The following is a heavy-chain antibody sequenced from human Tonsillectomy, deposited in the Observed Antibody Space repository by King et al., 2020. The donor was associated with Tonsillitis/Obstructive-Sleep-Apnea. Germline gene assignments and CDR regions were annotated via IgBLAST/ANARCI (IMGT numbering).Heavy chain of an antibody. CDR1: GGSFSGYY. D-gene: IGHD2-2*01. V-gene: IGHV4-34*01. J-gene: IGHJ4*02. Sequence: VQLQQWGAGLLKPSETLSLPCAVYGGSFSGYYWSWIRQPPGKGLEWIGEINHSGSTNYNPSLKSRVTISVDTSKNQFSLKLSSVTAADTAVYYCACGLGYCSSTSCYAVDYWGQGTLVTVSS. CDR3: ACGLGYCSSTSCYAVDY. CDR2: INHSGST.